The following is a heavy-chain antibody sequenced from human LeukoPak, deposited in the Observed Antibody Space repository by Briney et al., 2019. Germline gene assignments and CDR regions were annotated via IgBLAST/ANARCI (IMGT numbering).Heavy chain of an antibody. D-gene: IGHD3-10*01. J-gene: IGHJ4*02. CDR2: FDPEDGET. V-gene: IGHV1-24*01. Sequence: ASVKVSCKVSGYTLTELSMHWVRQAPGKGLEWMGGFDPEDGETIYAQKFQGRVTMTEDTSTDTAYMELSSLRSEDTAVYYCATLLLRFGELSLGTHWGQGTLVTVSS. CDR3: ATLLLRFGELSLGTH. CDR1: GYTLTELS.